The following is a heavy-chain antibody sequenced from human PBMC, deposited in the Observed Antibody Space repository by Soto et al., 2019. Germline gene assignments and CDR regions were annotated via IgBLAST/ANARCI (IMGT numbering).Heavy chain of an antibody. Sequence: SETLSLTCTVSGGSVSSGSYYWSWIRQPPGKGLEWIGYIYYSGSTNYNPSLKSRVTISVDTSKNQFSLKLSTVTAADTAVYYCARYCSSTSCHFGAFDIWGQGTMVTVSS. CDR3: ARYCSSTSCHFGAFDI. J-gene: IGHJ3*02. D-gene: IGHD2-2*01. CDR1: GGSVSSGSYY. CDR2: IYYSGST. V-gene: IGHV4-61*01.